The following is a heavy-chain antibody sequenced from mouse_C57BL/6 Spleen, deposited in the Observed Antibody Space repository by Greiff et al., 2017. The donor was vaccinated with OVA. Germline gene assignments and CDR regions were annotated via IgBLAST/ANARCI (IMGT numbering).Heavy chain of an antibody. CDR3: ARRTGTFFDY. J-gene: IGHJ2*01. D-gene: IGHD4-1*01. V-gene: IGHV1-82*01. CDR2: IYPGDGDT. Sequence: QVQPKEPGPELVKPGAPVKISCKASGYAFSSSWMNWVKQRPGKGLEWIGRIYPGDGDTNYNGKFKGKATLTADKSSSTAYMQLSSLTSEDSAVYFCARRTGTFFDYWGQGTTLTVSS. CDR1: GYAFSSSW.